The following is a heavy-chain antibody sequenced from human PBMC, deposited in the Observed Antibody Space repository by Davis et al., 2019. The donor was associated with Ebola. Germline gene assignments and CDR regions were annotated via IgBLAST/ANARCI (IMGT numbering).Heavy chain of an antibody. CDR3: ATHDTDDYVWGT. Sequence: GESLKIPCTGSGYTFTNYWITWVRQMPGKGLEWMGRIDPTDSYTDYSPSFQGHVTISTDKAISTAYLQWSSLKASDTAIYYCATHDTDDYVWGTWGQGTLVTVSS. CDR2: IDPTDSYT. CDR1: GYTFTNYW. D-gene: IGHD3-16*01. V-gene: IGHV5-10-1*01. J-gene: IGHJ4*02.